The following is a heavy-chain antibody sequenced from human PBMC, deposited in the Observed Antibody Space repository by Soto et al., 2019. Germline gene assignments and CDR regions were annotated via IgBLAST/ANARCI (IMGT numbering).Heavy chain of an antibody. Sequence: GASVKVSCKASGYTFTGYYMHWVRQAPGQGLEWMGWINPNSGGTNYAQKFQGWVTMTRDTSISTAYMELSRLRSDDTAVYYCARAGRIAVASTIDYWGQGTLVTVSS. CDR2: INPNSGGT. D-gene: IGHD6-19*01. CDR3: ARAGRIAVASTIDY. CDR1: GYTFTGYY. V-gene: IGHV1-2*04. J-gene: IGHJ4*02.